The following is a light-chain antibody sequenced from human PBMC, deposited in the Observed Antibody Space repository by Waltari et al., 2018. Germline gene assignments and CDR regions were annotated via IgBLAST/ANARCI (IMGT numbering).Light chain of an antibody. CDR2: DSS. V-gene: IGKV3-11*01. Sequence: EIVLTPSPATLSLSPGARATLSCRASQSVSSYLAWYQQKPGQAPRLLIYDSSKRATGIPARFSGSGSGTDLTLTISSLEPEDFAVYYCQQRSSWPWTFGQGTKVEIK. CDR1: QSVSSY. J-gene: IGKJ1*01. CDR3: QQRSSWPWT.